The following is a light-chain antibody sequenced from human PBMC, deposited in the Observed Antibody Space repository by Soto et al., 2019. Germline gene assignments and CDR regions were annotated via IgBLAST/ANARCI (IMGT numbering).Light chain of an antibody. Sequence: QSALPQPPSASGSPGQSVTISCTGTSSDIGGYLYVSWYQQHPGKAPKLMIYGVTKRPSGVSDRFSGSKSGNTASLTVSGLQAEDEADYYCSSYIGIGNSLVFGTGTKVTVL. V-gene: IGLV2-8*01. CDR3: SSYIGIGNSLV. J-gene: IGLJ1*01. CDR1: SSDIGGYLY. CDR2: GVT.